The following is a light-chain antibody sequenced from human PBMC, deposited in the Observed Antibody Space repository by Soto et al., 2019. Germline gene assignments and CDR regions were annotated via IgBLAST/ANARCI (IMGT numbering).Light chain of an antibody. V-gene: IGKV3-20*01. Sequence: IVLTQSPGTLSLSPGESATLSCRASQSLSSRYLAWYQQNPGQAPRLLISAASSRATGIPDRVSGSGSGTDFTLTISSLEPEDFAVYYCQQYNSSPITFGQGTRLEIK. CDR2: AAS. CDR1: QSLSSRY. J-gene: IGKJ5*01. CDR3: QQYNSSPIT.